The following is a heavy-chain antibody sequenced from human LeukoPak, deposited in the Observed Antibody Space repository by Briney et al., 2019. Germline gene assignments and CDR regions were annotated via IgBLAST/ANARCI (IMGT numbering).Heavy chain of an antibody. D-gene: IGHD2-15*01. CDR1: GGSISSGGYY. Sequence: SQTLSLTCTVSGGSISSGGYYWSWIRQHPGKGLEWIGYIYYSGSTYYNPSLKSRVTISVDTSKNQFSLKLGSVTAADTAVYYCARDPGDCSGGSCYSGAFDIWGQGTMVTVSS. V-gene: IGHV4-31*03. J-gene: IGHJ3*02. CDR2: IYYSGST. CDR3: ARDPGDCSGGSCYSGAFDI.